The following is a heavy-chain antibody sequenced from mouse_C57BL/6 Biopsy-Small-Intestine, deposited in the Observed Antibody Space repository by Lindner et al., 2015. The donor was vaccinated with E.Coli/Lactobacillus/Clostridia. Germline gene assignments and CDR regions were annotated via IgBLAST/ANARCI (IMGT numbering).Heavy chain of an antibody. Sequence: EVQLQESGPGLVKPSQTVFLTCTVTGISITTGNYRWSWIRQFPGNKLEWIGYIYYSGTITYNPSLTSRTTITRDTPKNQFFLEMNSLTAEDTAAYYCARGDGNYYAMDYWGQGTSVTVSS. CDR1: GISITTGNYR. D-gene: IGHD2-1*01. J-gene: IGHJ4*01. V-gene: IGHV3-5*01. CDR2: IYYSGTI. CDR3: ARGDGNYYAMDY.